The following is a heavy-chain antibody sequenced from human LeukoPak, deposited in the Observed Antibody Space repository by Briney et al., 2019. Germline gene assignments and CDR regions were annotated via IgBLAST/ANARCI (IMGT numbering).Heavy chain of an antibody. CDR1: IYTFTSYY. J-gene: IGHJ5*02. Sequence: SVXXXCXASIYTFTSYYLHWVRQAPGQGLEWMGIINPSGGTTSYAQTFQGRVTMTRDISTSTVYMDMSSLRSEDTAVYYCXXXXXXGSGNDFRFDPWGQGTLVTVSS. D-gene: IGHD3-10*01. CDR3: XXXXXXGSGNDFRFDP. V-gene: IGHV1-46*01. CDR2: INPSGGTT.